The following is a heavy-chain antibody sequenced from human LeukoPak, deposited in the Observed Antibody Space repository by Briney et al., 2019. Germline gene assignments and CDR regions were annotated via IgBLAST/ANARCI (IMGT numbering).Heavy chain of an antibody. V-gene: IGHV3-9*03. CDR3: AKDVHYGSTFTFDY. CDR2: IVWNSGSI. J-gene: IGHJ4*02. D-gene: IGHD6-6*01. Sequence: GGSLRLSCAASGFTFDDYAMHWVRQAPGKGLECVSSIVWNSGSIAYADSVKGRFTISRDNAKNSLYLQMNDLRAEDMAVYYCAKDVHYGSTFTFDYWGQGTLVTVSS. CDR1: GFTFDDYA.